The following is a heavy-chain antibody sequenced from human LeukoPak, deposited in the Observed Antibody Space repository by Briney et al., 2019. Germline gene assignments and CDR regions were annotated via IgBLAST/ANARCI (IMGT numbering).Heavy chain of an antibody. Sequence: ASVKVSCKASGYTFTGYYMHWVRQAPGQGLEWMGWISAYNGNTNYAQKLQGRVTMTTDTSTSTAYMELRSLRSDDTAVYYCARAIAAAGHYYYYMDVWGKGTTVTISS. D-gene: IGHD6-13*01. V-gene: IGHV1-18*04. CDR2: ISAYNGNT. J-gene: IGHJ6*03. CDR3: ARAIAAAGHYYYYMDV. CDR1: GYTFTGYY.